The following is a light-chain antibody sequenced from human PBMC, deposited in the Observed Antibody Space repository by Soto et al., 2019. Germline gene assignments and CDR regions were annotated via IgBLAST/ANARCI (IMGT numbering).Light chain of an antibody. Sequence: QSALTQPPSVSGSPGQSVTISCTGTSSDVGGYNYVSWYQQHPGKAPKLMIYDVSQRPSGVSDRFSGSKSGNTASLTISGLQAEDETDYYCCSYAGSYTYYVFGTGTKLTVL. CDR1: SSDVGGYNY. CDR2: DVS. J-gene: IGLJ1*01. CDR3: CSYAGSYTYYV. V-gene: IGLV2-11*01.